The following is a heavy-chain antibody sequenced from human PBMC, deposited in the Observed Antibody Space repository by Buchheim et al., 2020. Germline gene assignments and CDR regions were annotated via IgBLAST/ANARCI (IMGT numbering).Heavy chain of an antibody. CDR3: AKSYLGYGGNSYYYYGMDV. Sequence: QVQLVESGGGVVQPGRSLRLSCAASGFTFSSYGMHWVRQAPGKGLEWVAVISYDGSNKYYADSVKGRFTISRDNSKNTLYLQMNSRRAKDTAAYYCAKSYLGYGGNSYYYYGMDVWGQGTT. J-gene: IGHJ6*02. D-gene: IGHD4-23*01. CDR2: ISYDGSNK. V-gene: IGHV3-30*18. CDR1: GFTFSSYG.